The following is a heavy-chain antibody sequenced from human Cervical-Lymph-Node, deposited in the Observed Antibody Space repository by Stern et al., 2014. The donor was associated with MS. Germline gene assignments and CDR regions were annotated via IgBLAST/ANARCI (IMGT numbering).Heavy chain of an antibody. CDR2: ISAYDGKT. V-gene: IGHV1-18*01. CDR3: AVGIPALKPYYYGMDF. D-gene: IGHD2-2*01. J-gene: IGHJ6*02. Sequence: VQLVQSGGEVKKPGASVKVSCKASGYTFTNYGISWVRQAPGQGLEWMGWISAYDGKTQYAQKLQDRVTLTTAPLTNTAYMELRNLRSDDTDVYFLAVGIPALKPYYYGMDFWGQGTSVTVS. CDR1: GYTFTNYG.